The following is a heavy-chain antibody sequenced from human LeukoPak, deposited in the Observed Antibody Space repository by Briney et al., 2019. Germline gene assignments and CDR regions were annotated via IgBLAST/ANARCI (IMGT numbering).Heavy chain of an antibody. J-gene: IGHJ6*03. Sequence: SVKVSCKASGGTFSGYAISWVRQAPGQGLEWMGGIIPIFGTANYAQKFQGRVTITADKSTSTAYMELSSLRSEDTAVYYCARRKGTVTDYYYYYMDVWGKGTTVTVSS. D-gene: IGHD4-17*01. CDR3: ARRKGTVTDYYYYYMDV. CDR2: IIPIFGTA. CDR1: GGTFSGYA. V-gene: IGHV1-69*06.